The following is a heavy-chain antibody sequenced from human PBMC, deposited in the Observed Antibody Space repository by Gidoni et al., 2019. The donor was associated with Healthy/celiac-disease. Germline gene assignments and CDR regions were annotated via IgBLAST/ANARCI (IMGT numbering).Heavy chain of an antibody. CDR3: DRDLSGRQPGGFDY. Sequence: QVQLVPSGSEVTKPGASVPVSFTASGYTFTSYYMHWVRQAPGQGLEWMGIINPSGGSTSYEQKFQGRVNMTRDTSTSTVYMELSSMRSEDTAVYYCDRDLSGRQPGGFDYWGQGTLVTVSS. CDR2: INPSGGST. D-gene: IGHD1-26*01. CDR1: GYTFTSYY. V-gene: IGHV1-46*03. J-gene: IGHJ4*02.